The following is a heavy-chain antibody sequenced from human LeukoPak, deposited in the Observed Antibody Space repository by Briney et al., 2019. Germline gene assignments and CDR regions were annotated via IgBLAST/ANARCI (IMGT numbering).Heavy chain of an antibody. CDR1: GGSISSGGYS. Sequence: PSETLSLTCAVSGGSISSGGYSWSWIRQPPGKGLEWIGYIYHSGSTYYNPSLKSRVTISVDRSKNQFSLKLSSVTAADTAVYYCATQSGGVNGNDAFDIWGQGTMVTVSS. D-gene: IGHD3-16*01. J-gene: IGHJ3*02. CDR3: ATQSGGVNGNDAFDI. V-gene: IGHV4-30-2*01. CDR2: IYHSGST.